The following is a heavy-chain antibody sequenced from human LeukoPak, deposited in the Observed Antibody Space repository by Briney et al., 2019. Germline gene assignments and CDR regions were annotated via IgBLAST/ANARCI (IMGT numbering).Heavy chain of an antibody. J-gene: IGHJ3*02. CDR3: ARVLEVFSDAFDI. D-gene: IGHD3-3*01. CDR1: GFTVSNIY. Sequence: GGSLRLTCAASGFTVSNIYISWVRQAPGQGLEWVSVTYRGDATNYAESVKGRFSISRDNSKNTLYLQMNSLRAEDTAVYYCARVLEVFSDAFDIWGQGTMVTVSS. V-gene: IGHV3-53*01. CDR2: TYRGDAT.